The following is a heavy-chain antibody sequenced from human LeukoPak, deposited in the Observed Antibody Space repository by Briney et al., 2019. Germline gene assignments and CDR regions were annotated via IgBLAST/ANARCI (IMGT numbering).Heavy chain of an antibody. V-gene: IGHV1-2*02. CDR2: INPNSGGT. D-gene: IGHD2-21*02. J-gene: IGHJ4*02. CDR1: GYTFTRYY. Sequence: ASVKVCCKASGYTFTRYYMHWVRQAPGQGLEWMGWINPNSGGTNYAQKFQGRVTMTRDTSISTAYMELSRLRSDDTAVYYCARVGLCGGDCYYFDYWGQGTLVTVSS. CDR3: ARVGLCGGDCYYFDY.